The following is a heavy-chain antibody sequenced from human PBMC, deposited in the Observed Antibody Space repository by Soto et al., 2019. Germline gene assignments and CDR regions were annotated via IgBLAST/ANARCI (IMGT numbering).Heavy chain of an antibody. V-gene: IGHV3-66*01. Sequence: EVQLVESGGGLVQPGGSLRLSCAASGFTVSSNYMSWVRQAPGKGLEWVSVIYSGGSTYYADSVKGRFTISRDNSKNTRHLQMNSLRAEDTAVYYCARAGENGEFDYWGQGTLVTVSS. CDR3: ARAGENGEFDY. CDR1: GFTVSSNY. J-gene: IGHJ4*02. CDR2: IYSGGST. D-gene: IGHD3-10*01.